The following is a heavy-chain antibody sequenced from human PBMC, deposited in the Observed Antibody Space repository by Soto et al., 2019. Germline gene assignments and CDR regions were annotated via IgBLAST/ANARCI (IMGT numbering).Heavy chain of an antibody. Sequence: EVQLLESGGGLVQPGGSLRLLCAASGFTFRNYAMTWDRQAPGKGLEWVSTITGAGDTYFADTVKGRFTISRDISKSTLFLQMDSLRAEDTAVYYCARTDKYDSQSTGWANRFDSWGQGTLVTVSS. D-gene: IGHD2-8*02. CDR2: ITGAGDT. CDR3: ARTDKYDSQSTGWANRFDS. V-gene: IGHV3-23*01. CDR1: GFTFRNYA. J-gene: IGHJ4*02.